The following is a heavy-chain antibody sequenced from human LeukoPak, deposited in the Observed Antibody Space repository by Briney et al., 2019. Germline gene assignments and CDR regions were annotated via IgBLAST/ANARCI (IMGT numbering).Heavy chain of an antibody. CDR2: ISGSGGST. CDR3: ASSYYYDSSGSVDAFDI. D-gene: IGHD3-22*01. J-gene: IGHJ3*02. CDR1: GFTFSSYA. V-gene: IGHV3-23*01. Sequence: GGSLRLSCAASGFTFSSYAMSWVRQAPGKGLEWVSAISGSGGSTYYADSVKGRFTISRDNSKNTLYLQMNSLRAEDTAVYYCASSYYYDSSGSVDAFDIWGQGTMVTVSS.